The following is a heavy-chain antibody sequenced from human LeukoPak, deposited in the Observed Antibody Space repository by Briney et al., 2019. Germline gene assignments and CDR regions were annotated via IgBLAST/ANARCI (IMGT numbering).Heavy chain of an antibody. CDR1: GFTFSNYW. V-gene: IGHV3-7*01. CDR2: IKQDGSEK. J-gene: IGHJ6*02. D-gene: IGHD2-15*01. Sequence: GGSLRLSCAASGFTFSNYWMSWARQAPGKGLEWVANIKQDGSEKCYVDSVKGRFTISRDNAKNSLHLQMNSLRAEDTAVYYCARDRWELLSNSYHYCGLDVWGQGTTVTVSS. CDR3: ARDRWELLSNSYHYCGLDV.